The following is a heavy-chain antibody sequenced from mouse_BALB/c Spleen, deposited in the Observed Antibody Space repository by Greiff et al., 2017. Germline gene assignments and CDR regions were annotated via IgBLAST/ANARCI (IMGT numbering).Heavy chain of an antibody. V-gene: IGHV1-87*01. CDR1: GYTFTSYW. CDR3: ARSTCHVYYGLVDY. CDR2: IYPGDGDT. J-gene: IGHJ2*01. Sequence: QVQLQQSGAELARPGASVKLSCTASGYTFTSYWMQWVKQRPGQGLEWIGAIYPGDGDTRYTQKFKGKATLTADTSSSTAYMQLSSLASEDSAVYYSARSTCHVYYGLVDYGSKGTALTV. D-gene: IGHD1-2*01.